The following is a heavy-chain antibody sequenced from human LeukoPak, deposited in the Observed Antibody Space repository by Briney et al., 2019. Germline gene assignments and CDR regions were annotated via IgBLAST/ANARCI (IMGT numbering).Heavy chain of an antibody. V-gene: IGHV1-18*01. Sequence: ASVKVSCKASGYTFTSYGISWVRQAPGQGLEWMGWISAYNGNTNYAQKFQGRVTITRDTSASTAYMELSSLRSEDTAVYYCARDYGIAAAGTLPYGYWGQGTLVTVSS. CDR1: GYTFTSYG. CDR3: ARDYGIAAAGTLPYGY. D-gene: IGHD6-13*01. CDR2: ISAYNGNT. J-gene: IGHJ4*02.